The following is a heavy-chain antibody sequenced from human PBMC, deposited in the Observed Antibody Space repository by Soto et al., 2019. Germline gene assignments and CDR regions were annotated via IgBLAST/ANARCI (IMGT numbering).Heavy chain of an antibody. CDR1: GYIFTAYS. D-gene: IGHD2-15*01. J-gene: IGHJ1*01. Sequence: QVRLVQSGAEVKAPGASVKVSCKAPGYIFTAYSMHWVRQAPGQGLEWMGVVNPSGGSAHYAQSFEGRVTLTRDTSTSTFYMELSSLRSEDTAVYYCAREENCRGGTCYSEYFHHWGQGTLVTDSS. CDR2: VNPSGGSA. V-gene: IGHV1-46*01. CDR3: AREENCRGGTCYSEYFHH.